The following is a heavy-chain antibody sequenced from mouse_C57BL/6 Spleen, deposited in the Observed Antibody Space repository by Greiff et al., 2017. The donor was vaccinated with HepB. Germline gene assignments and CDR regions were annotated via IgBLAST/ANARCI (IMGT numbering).Heavy chain of an antibody. V-gene: IGHV1-55*01. CDR2: IYPGSGST. CDR1: GYTFTSYW. D-gene: IGHD1-1*01. Sequence: QVQLKQPGAELVKPGASVKMSCKASGYTFTSYWITWVKQRPGQGLEWIGDIYPGSGSTNYNEKFKSKATLTVDTSSSTAYMQLSSLTSEDSAVYYCARNYGSSEAMDYWGQGTSVTVSS. CDR3: ARNYGSSEAMDY. J-gene: IGHJ4*01.